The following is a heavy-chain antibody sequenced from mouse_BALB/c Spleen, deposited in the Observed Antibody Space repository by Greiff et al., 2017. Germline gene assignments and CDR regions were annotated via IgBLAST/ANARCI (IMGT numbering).Heavy chain of an antibody. CDR2: IYPGNSDT. V-gene: IGHV1-5*01. J-gene: IGHJ4*01. Sequence: VQLQQSGTVLARPGASVKMSCKASGYSFTSYWMHWVKQRPGQGLEWIGAIYPGNSDTSYNQKFKGKAKLTAVTSASTAYMELSSLTNEDSAVYYCTRRSYYYGSSYLYYAMDYWGQGTSVTVSS. CDR1: GYSFTSYW. CDR3: TRRSYYYGSSYLYYAMDY. D-gene: IGHD1-1*01.